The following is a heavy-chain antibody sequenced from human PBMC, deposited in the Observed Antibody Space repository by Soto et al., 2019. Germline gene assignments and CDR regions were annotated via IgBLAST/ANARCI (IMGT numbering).Heavy chain of an antibody. V-gene: IGHV3-64D*06. CDR3: EGYYYDSSGSQAYFDY. D-gene: IGHD3-22*01. J-gene: IGHJ4*02. Sequence: PGGSLRLSRSDSGVTFSSYAMHWVRQAPGKGLEYVSAISSNGGSTYYADSVKGRFTISRDNSKNTLYLQMSSLRAEDTAVYYCEGYYYDSSGSQAYFDYWGQGTLVTVYS. CDR1: GVTFSSYA. CDR2: ISSNGGST.